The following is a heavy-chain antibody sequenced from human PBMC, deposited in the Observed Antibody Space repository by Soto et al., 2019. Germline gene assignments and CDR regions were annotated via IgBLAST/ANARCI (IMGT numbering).Heavy chain of an antibody. Sequence: ASVKVSCKASGYTFTSYGISWVRQAPGQGLEWMGWISAYNGNTNYAQKLQGRVTMTTDTSTSTAYMELRSLRAEDTAVYYCAREGVQGSSWYGDWFDPWGQGTLVTVSS. CDR2: ISAYNGNT. V-gene: IGHV1-18*04. CDR1: GYTFTSYG. D-gene: IGHD6-13*01. J-gene: IGHJ5*02. CDR3: AREGVQGSSWYGDWFDP.